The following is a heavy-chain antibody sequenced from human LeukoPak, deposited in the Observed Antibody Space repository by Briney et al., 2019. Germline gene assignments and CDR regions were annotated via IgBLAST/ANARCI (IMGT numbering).Heavy chain of an antibody. V-gene: IGHV3-23*01. D-gene: IGHD1-20*01. CDR2: ISGSGLNT. CDR1: GFTLSSYA. Sequence: GTSLRLSCAASGFTLSSYARTCVRQAPGKGLEEVSGISGSGLNTYYADSVKGRFTIFGDNSKNTLYLHMNSLRAEDTALYYCAKVYRAGNWNDWDYYYGMDVWGQGTTVTVSS. J-gene: IGHJ6*02. CDR3: AKVYRAGNWNDWDYYYGMDV.